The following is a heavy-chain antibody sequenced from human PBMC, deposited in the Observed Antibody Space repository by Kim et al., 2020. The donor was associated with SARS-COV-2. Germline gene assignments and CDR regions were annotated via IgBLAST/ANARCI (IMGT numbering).Heavy chain of an antibody. V-gene: IGHV3-7*03. CDR2: IKQDGSEK. CDR1: GFTFSSYW. Sequence: GGSLRLSCAASGFTFSSYWMSWVRQAPGKGLEWVANIKQDGSEKYYVDSVKGRFTISRDNAKNSLYLQMNSLRAEDTAVYYCARRSRFYDILTGYGYYFDYWGQGTLVTVSS. D-gene: IGHD3-9*01. CDR3: ARRSRFYDILTGYGYYFDY. J-gene: IGHJ4*02.